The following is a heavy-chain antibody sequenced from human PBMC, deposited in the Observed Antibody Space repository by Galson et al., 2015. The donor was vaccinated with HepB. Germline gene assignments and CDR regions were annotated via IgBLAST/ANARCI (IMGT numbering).Heavy chain of an antibody. CDR1: EFTLSNYA. D-gene: IGHD2-2*01. CDR2: ISGLDATT. Sequence: SLRPSCAASEFTLSNYAISWVRQAPGKPLEWVSGISGLDATTYCADSVNGRFTVPRDRSKNTVFLQMNSLRADDTAVYYCAPPVRPEIESWGQGTLVTVSS. CDR3: APPVRPEIES. J-gene: IGHJ5*01. V-gene: IGHV3-23*01.